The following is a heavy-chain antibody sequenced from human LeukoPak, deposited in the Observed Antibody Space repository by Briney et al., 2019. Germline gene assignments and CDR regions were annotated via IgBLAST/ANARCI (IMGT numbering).Heavy chain of an antibody. CDR3: ARDRDYYGSGTYSYFDC. CDR1: GFSVSSNF. J-gene: IGHJ4*02. D-gene: IGHD3-10*01. V-gene: IGHV3-53*01. CDR2: IYSGGET. Sequence: GGSLRLSCAASGFSVSSNFMSWVRQAPVKGLEWVSVIYSGGETYYADSVRGRFTISRDNSKNTLYLQVDSLSAEDTAMYYCARDRDYYGSGTYSYFDCWGQGTLVTVSS.